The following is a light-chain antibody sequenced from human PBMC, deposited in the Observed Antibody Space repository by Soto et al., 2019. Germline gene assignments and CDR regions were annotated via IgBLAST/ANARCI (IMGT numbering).Light chain of an antibody. CDR3: LLSYGGARV. Sequence: QAVVTQEHSLTVSPGGTVTLTCDSSTGAVTSDHYPYWLQQKPGQAPRTLIYDTSNKHSWTPARFSGSLLGGKAALTLSGAQPEDEAESYCLLSYGGARVFGGGTKLTVL. J-gene: IGLJ2*01. V-gene: IGLV7-46*01. CDR2: DTS. CDR1: TGAVTSDHY.